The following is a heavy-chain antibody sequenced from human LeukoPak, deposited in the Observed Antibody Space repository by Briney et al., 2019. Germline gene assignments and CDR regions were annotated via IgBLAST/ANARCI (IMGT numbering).Heavy chain of an antibody. V-gene: IGHV1-2*06. Sequence: ASVKVSCKASGYIFTDYYMHWVRQAPGQELGWMGRINPNSGGTNYAQKFQGRVTMTRDTSISTAYMELSRLRSDDTAVYYCARERGGYCSGGSCPTPPFLDYWGQGTLVTVSS. CDR1: GYIFTDYY. J-gene: IGHJ4*02. CDR2: INPNSGGT. D-gene: IGHD2-15*01. CDR3: ARERGGYCSGGSCPTPPFLDY.